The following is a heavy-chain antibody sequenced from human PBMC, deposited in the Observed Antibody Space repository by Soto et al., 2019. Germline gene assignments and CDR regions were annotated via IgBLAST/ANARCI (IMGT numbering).Heavy chain of an antibody. CDR2: ISYEGSKK. D-gene: IGHD1-1*01. CDR1: GFTFRYYG. CDR3: AKGSWYNWNDPDSDY. Sequence: QEQLVESGGGVVQPGRSQRLTCAASGFTFRYYGMHWVRQAPGKGLEWVATISYEGSKKYYADSVKGRFTISRDNSKNTLSMQMNSLRFEDTAVYYCAKGSWYNWNDPDSDYWGQGTLVTVSS. J-gene: IGHJ4*02. V-gene: IGHV3-30*18.